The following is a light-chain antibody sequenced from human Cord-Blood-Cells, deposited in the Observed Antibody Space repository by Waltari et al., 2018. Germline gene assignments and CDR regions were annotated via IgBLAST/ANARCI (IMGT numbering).Light chain of an antibody. V-gene: IGLV2-23*01. J-gene: IGLJ3*02. Sequence: QSALTQPASVSGSPGQSITISFTGTSSDVGSDNLLSWYQQHPGKPPKPMIYWGSKRPSGVSNRFSGSKSGHTASLTISGLQAEDEADYYCCSYAGSSTWVFGGGTKLTVL. CDR3: CSYAGSSTWV. CDR2: WGS. CDR1: SSDVGSDNL.